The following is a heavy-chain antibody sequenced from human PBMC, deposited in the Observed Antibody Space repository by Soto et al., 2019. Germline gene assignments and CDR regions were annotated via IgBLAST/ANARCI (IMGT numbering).Heavy chain of an antibody. CDR3: ARGRYCFDY. Sequence: ETLSLTSTVFGGYIGSYYGNWIRQPPGKGLEWIGFMYHSGITNYNPSLKSRVTISIDTSKNQFSLRLSSVTAADTAVYYCARGRYCFDYWGEGALVTVSS. J-gene: IGHJ4*02. CDR1: GGYIGSYY. V-gene: IGHV4-59*01. CDR2: MYHSGIT.